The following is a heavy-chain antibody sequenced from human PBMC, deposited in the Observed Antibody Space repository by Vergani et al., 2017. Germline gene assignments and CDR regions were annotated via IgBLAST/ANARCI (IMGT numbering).Heavy chain of an antibody. CDR1: GYTFTSYY. V-gene: IGHV1-46*01. CDR3: ARAGIAVAGTN. CDR2: INPSGGST. Sequence: QVQLVQSGAEVKKPGASVKVSCKASGYTFTSYYMHWVRQAPGQGLEWMGIINPSGGSTSYAQKFQGRVTMTRDTSTSTVYMELSSLRAEDTAVYYCARAGIAVAGTNWGQGTLVTVSS. D-gene: IGHD6-19*01. J-gene: IGHJ4*02.